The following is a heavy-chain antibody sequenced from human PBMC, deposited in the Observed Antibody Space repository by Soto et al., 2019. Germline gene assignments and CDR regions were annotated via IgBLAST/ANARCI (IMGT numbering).Heavy chain of an antibody. D-gene: IGHD3-16*02. CDR1: GGTFSSYA. CDR2: IIPIFGTA. V-gene: IGHV1-69*01. CDR3: ARSGRYDYVWGSYRPNFDY. J-gene: IGHJ4*02. Sequence: QVQLVQSGAEVKKPGSSVKVSCKASGGTFSSYAISWVRQAPGQGLEWMGGIIPIFGTANYAQKFQGRVTITADEFRSTAYMELSSLRSEDTAVYYCARSGRYDYVWGSYRPNFDYWGQGTLVTVSS.